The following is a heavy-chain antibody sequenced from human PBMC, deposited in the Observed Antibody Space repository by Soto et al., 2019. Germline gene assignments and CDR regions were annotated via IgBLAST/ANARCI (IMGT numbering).Heavy chain of an antibody. CDR1: GYTFTSYG. CDR3: ARVPPIGLYSSSWTH. V-gene: IGHV1-18*01. D-gene: IGHD6-13*01. J-gene: IGHJ4*02. Sequence: QVQLVQSGAEVKKPGASVKVSCKASGYTFTSYGISWVRQAPGQGLEWMGRISAYNGNTNYAQKLQGRVTLTTDTPTSTAYMELRSLRSDDTAVYYCARVPPIGLYSSSWTHWGQGTLVTVSS. CDR2: ISAYNGNT.